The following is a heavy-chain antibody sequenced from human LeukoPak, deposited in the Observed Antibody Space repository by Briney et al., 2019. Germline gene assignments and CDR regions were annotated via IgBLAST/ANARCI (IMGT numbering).Heavy chain of an antibody. CDR1: GYTFTNHY. CDR3: ARQAYGPASFDY. J-gene: IGHJ4*02. D-gene: IGHD3-10*01. V-gene: IGHV1-2*02. CDR2: INPNSGGT. Sequence: ASVKVSCKASGYTFTNHYMHWVRQAPGQGLEWMGWINPNSGGTNYAQKFQGRVTMTRDTSISTAYMELSRLRSDDTAVYYCARQAYGPASFDYWGQGTLVTVSS.